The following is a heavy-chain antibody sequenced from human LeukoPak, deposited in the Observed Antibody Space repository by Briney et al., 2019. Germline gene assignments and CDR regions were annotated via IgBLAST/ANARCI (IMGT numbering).Heavy chain of an antibody. CDR2: IYHSGSA. J-gene: IGHJ4*02. Sequence: SETLSLTCTVSGGSISSSSYYWGWIRQPPGKGLQYIGSIYHSGSAYYNPSLKSRVTISVDTSKNQFSLKVNSMTAADTAVYYCARWAVLTLIDYWGQGTLVTVSS. CDR1: GGSISSSSYY. CDR3: ARWAVLTLIDY. V-gene: IGHV4-39*07. D-gene: IGHD4-23*01.